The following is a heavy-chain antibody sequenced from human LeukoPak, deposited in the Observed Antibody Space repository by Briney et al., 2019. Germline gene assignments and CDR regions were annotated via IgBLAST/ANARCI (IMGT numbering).Heavy chain of an antibody. D-gene: IGHD4-23*01. Sequence: GGSLRLSCAASGFTVRDFWMAWFRQAPGKGLEWVAHIKEDGTAKYYVDSVRGRFTISKDDDKNSLSLQMNSLRVEDTAVYYCVRGGWELDYWGQGTLVTISS. CDR2: IKEDGTAK. J-gene: IGHJ4*02. V-gene: IGHV3-7*01. CDR3: VRGGWELDY. CDR1: GFTVRDFW.